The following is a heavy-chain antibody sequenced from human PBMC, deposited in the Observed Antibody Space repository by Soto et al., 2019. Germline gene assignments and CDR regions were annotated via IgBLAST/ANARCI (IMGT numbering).Heavy chain of an antibody. J-gene: IGHJ6*01. V-gene: IGHV1-8*01. CDR2: MNPNSGNT. CDR1: GYTFTSYD. CDR3: ARARKITIFGVVISTYYYYGMDV. D-gene: IGHD3-3*01. Sequence: GPSVKVSCKASGYTFTSYDINWVRQATGQGLEWMGWMNPNSGNTGYAQKFQGRVTMTRNTSISTAYMELSSLRSEDTAVYYCARARKITIFGVVISTYYYYGMDVWGQGTTVTVSS.